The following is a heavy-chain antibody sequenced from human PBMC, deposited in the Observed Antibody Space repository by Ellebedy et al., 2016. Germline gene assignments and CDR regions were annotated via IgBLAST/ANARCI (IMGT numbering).Heavy chain of an antibody. CDR1: GGSIISSSYN. J-gene: IGHJ6*02. CDR3: ARQKDADYGMDV. CDR2: IFHGGTT. V-gene: IGHV4-39*06. Sequence: SETLSLTCTVSGGSIISSSYNWGWIRQPPGKGLEWIGSIFHGGTTYYNPSLGSRVTISIDTSKNQFPLRLSSVTAADTAVYYCARQKDADYGMDVWGQGTTVTVSS.